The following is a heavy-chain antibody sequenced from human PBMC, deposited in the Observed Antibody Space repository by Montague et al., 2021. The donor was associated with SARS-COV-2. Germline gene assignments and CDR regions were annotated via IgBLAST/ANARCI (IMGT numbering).Heavy chain of an antibody. Sequence: SLRLSCAAPGFTFGDYGMSWVRQAPGKGLEWVSGITRNGGSTGYADSVKGRFTISRDNAKNSLYLQMNSLRAEDTALYYCARGFNYGPFDCWGLGTLVTVSS. CDR3: ARGFNYGPFDC. CDR2: ITRNGGST. V-gene: IGHV3-20*04. CDR1: GFTFGDYG. J-gene: IGHJ4*02. D-gene: IGHD5-18*01.